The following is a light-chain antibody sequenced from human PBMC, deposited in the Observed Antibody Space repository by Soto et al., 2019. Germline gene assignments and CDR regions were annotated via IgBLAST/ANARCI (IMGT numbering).Light chain of an antibody. CDR2: GNT. CDR3: QSYDSSLTGHV. CDR1: SSNIGTGYD. V-gene: IGLV1-40*01. J-gene: IGLJ1*01. Sequence: QSVLTQPPSVSGAPGQRVSISCTGGSSNIGTGYDVHWYQQLPGTAPKLLIYGNTNRPSGVPDRFSGSKSGTSASLAITGLQADDEADYYCQSYDSSLTGHVFGTGTKVTVL.